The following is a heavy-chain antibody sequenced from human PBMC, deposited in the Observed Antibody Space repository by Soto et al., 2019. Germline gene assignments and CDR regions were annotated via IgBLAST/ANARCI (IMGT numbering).Heavy chain of an antibody. CDR2: IIPIFGTA. Sequence: QVQLVQSGAEVKKPGSSVKVSCKASGGTFSSYAISWVRQAPGQGLERMGGIIPIFGTANYAQKFQGRVTITADESTSTADMELSSLRSEDTAVYYCAASTASGWYYYYYGMDVWGQGTTVTVSS. V-gene: IGHV1-69*01. CDR3: AASTASGWYYYYYGMDV. CDR1: GGTFSSYA. J-gene: IGHJ6*02. D-gene: IGHD6-19*01.